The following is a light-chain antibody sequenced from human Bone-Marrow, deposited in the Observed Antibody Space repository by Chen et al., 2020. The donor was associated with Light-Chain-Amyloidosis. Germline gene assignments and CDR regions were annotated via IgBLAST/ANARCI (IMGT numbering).Light chain of an antibody. CDR1: EDIRVY. CDR2: FAS. J-gene: IGKJ2*01. Sequence: DIQMTQSPSPLSASLGDRVTITCRASEDIRVYLNWYQQKPGKAPKLLIYFASNLEAWVPSRFSGSGSGTDFTLTISSLQAEDVAVYYCQQYYSTPMYTFGQGTKLEIK. V-gene: IGKV1-39*01. CDR3: QQYYSTPMYT.